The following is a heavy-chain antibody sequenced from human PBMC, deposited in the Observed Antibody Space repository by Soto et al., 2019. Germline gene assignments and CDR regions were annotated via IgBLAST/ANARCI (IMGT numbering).Heavy chain of an antibody. CDR2: IYPGDSDT. Sequence: EVQLVQSGAEVKKPGESLKISCKGSGYSFTSYWIGWVRQMPGKGLEWMGIIYPGDSDTRYSPSFQGQVTISADKSISPAYLQWSSLKASDTARYYCASPSEVAATGVGFDYWGQGTLVTVSS. V-gene: IGHV5-51*01. D-gene: IGHD2-15*01. CDR1: GYSFTSYW. CDR3: ASPSEVAATGVGFDY. J-gene: IGHJ4*02.